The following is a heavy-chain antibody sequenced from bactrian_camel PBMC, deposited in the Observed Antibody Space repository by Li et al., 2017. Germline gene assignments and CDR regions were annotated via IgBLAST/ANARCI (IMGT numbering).Heavy chain of an antibody. CDR1: GRALSRNC. CDR2: VYTREGNT. Sequence: HVQLVESGGGSVQTGGSLRLSCAVSGRALSRNCMGWFRQPPGKEREEVAVVYTREGNTYYDDSVKGRFTISLDKAKNMLYLQMDTLKPEDTGKYYCAARAGSCLHCGGGFCLTWNGGNNYQGQGTQVTVS. V-gene: IGHV3S54*01. J-gene: IGHJ4*01. D-gene: IGHD7*01.